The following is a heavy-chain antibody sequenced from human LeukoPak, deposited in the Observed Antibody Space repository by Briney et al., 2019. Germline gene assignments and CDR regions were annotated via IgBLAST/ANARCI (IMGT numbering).Heavy chain of an antibody. J-gene: IGHJ4*02. Sequence: GGSLRLSCAASGFTFSGYAMHWVRQAPGKGLEWVAVMSYDGSNKYYGDSVKGRFTVARDNYKNTMYLQMNSLRAEDTAVYYCAKDIYYDSSGYRGYFDYWGQGTLVTVSS. D-gene: IGHD3-22*01. CDR3: AKDIYYDSSGYRGYFDY. CDR1: GFTFSGYA. V-gene: IGHV3-30*18. CDR2: MSYDGSNK.